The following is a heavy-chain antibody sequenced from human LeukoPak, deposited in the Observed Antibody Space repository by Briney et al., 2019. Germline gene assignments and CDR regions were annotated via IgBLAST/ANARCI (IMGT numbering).Heavy chain of an antibody. V-gene: IGHV4-34*01. CDR3: ARNPLRLMVYARNAFDI. CDR2: INHSGST. J-gene: IGHJ3*02. D-gene: IGHD2-8*01. CDR1: GGSFSGYY. Sequence: SETLSLTCAVYGGSFSGYYWSWIRQPPGKGLEWIEEINHSGSTNYNPSLKSRVTISVDTSKNQFSLKLSSVTAADTAVYYCARNPLRLMVYARNAFDIWGQGTMVTVSS.